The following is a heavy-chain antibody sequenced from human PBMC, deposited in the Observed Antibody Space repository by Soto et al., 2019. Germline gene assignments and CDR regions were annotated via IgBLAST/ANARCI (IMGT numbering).Heavy chain of an antibody. CDR1: GYAFTSYD. V-gene: IGHV1-8*01. J-gene: IGHJ5*02. CDR2: MNPNSGNT. CDR3: ARLGYCSSTSCYNYWFDP. Sequence: ASVKGSCKASGYAFTSYDINWVRRATGQGLEWMGWMNPNSGNTGYAQKFQGRVTMTRNTSISTAYMELSSLRSEDTAGYYCARLGYCSSTSCYNYWFDPWGQGTMVTVSS. D-gene: IGHD2-2*02.